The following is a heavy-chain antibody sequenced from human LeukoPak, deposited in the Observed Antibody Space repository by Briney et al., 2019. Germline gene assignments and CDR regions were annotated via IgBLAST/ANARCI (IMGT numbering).Heavy chain of an antibody. CDR3: ASGYSSSWYDYYYYYMDV. CDR2: IIPIFGTA. Sequence: RASVKVSCKASGGTFSSYAISWVRQAPGQGLEWMGGIIPIFGTANYAQKFQGRVTITADESTSTAYMELSSLRSEDTAVYYCASGYSSSWYDYYYYYMDVWGNGTTVTVSS. D-gene: IGHD6-13*01. CDR1: GGTFSSYA. V-gene: IGHV1-69*01. J-gene: IGHJ6*03.